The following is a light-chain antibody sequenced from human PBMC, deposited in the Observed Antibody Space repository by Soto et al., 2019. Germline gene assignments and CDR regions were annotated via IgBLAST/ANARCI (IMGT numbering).Light chain of an antibody. CDR1: QSVIRN. J-gene: IGKJ5*01. V-gene: IGKV3-15*01. CDR3: QQYNSWPIT. CDR2: GAS. Sequence: EIVMTQSPDTLSVFPGERATLSCRASQSVIRNLAWFQQKPGQAPRLLIYGASTRVTGVPARFSGSGSGTEFTLIISSLQSEDVAVYYCQQYNSWPITFGQGTRLEI.